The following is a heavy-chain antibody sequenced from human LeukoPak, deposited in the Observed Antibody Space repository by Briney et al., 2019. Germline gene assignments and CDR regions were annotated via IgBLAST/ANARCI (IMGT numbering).Heavy chain of an antibody. CDR2: IYTTGKT. CDR3: ARHGYTASHYFLDY. V-gene: IGHV4-4*07. J-gene: IGHJ4*02. Sequence: SETLSLTCTVSSGSMNSYYWGWVRQPAGRGLEWIGRIYTTGKTDYDPSLKSRLTMSVDTSKRQFSLNLRSVSAADTAIYYCARHGYTASHYFLDYWSQGALVTVSS. CDR1: SGSMNSYY. D-gene: IGHD3-16*01.